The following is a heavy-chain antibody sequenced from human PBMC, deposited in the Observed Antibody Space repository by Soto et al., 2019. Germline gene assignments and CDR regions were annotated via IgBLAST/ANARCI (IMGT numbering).Heavy chain of an antibody. D-gene: IGHD3-16*02. J-gene: IGHJ4*02. Sequence: SVKVSCKASGGTFSSYTISWVRQAPGQGLEWMGRIIPILGIANYAQKFQGRVTITADKSTSTAYMELSSLRSEDTAVYYCARDRGDYIWGSYRPLDYWGQGTLVTVSS. CDR1: GGTFSSYT. CDR2: IIPILGIA. V-gene: IGHV1-69*04. CDR3: ARDRGDYIWGSYRPLDY.